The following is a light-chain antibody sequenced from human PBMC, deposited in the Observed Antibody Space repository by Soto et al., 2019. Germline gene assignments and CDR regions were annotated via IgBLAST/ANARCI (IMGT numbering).Light chain of an antibody. CDR3: QQYNDWPRT. CDR1: QSAGSN. V-gene: IGKV3-15*01. CDR2: GAS. Sequence: EIVMTQSPATLSVSPGERATLSCGASQSAGSNLAWYQYKPGQAPRLLIYGASTRATGIPVRFSGSGSGTEFTLTISSLQSEDFAAYYCQQYNDWPRTFGQGTKVEI. J-gene: IGKJ1*01.